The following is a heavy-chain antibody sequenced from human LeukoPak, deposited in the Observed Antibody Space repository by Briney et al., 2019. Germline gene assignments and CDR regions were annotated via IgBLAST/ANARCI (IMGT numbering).Heavy chain of an antibody. CDR2: ISYDGSNK. D-gene: IGHD2-15*01. CDR3: ARDSTPPYHYGMDV. J-gene: IGHJ6*02. Sequence: GGSLRLSCAASGFTFSSYAMHWVRQAPGKGLEWVAVISYDGSNKYYADSVKGRFTISRDNSKNTLYLQMNSLRAEDTAVYYCARDSTPPYHYGMDVWGQGTTVTVSS. CDR1: GFTFSSYA. V-gene: IGHV3-30-3*01.